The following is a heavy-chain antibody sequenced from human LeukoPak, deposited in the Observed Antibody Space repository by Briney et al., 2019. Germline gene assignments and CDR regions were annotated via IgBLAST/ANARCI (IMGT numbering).Heavy chain of an antibody. CDR2: IWYDGSNK. CDR3: ARDRGYSYGYFDY. D-gene: IGHD5-18*01. V-gene: IGHV3-33*08. CDR1: GFTFSRYA. Sequence: PGGSLRLSCAVSGFTFSRYAMHWVRQAPGKGLEWVAVIWYDGSNKYYADSVKGRFTISRDNSKNTLYLQMNSLRAEDTAVYYCARDRGYSYGYFDYWGQGTLVTVSS. J-gene: IGHJ4*02.